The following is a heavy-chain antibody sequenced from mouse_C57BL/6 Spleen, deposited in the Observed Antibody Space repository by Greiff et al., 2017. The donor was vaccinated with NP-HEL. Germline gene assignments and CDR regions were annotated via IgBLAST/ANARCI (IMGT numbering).Heavy chain of an antibody. J-gene: IGHJ3*01. CDR1: GYTFTDYE. Sequence: VKLVESGAELVRPGASVTLSCKASGYTFTDYEMHWVKQTPVHGLEWIGAIDPETGGTAYNQKFKGKAILTADKSSSTAYMELRSLTSEDSAVYYCTNGAWFAYWGQGTLVTVSA. D-gene: IGHD1-2*01. V-gene: IGHV1-15*01. CDR3: TNGAWFAY. CDR2: IDPETGGT.